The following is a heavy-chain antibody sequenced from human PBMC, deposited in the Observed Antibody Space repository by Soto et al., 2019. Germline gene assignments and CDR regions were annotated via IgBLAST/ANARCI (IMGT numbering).Heavy chain of an antibody. J-gene: IGHJ1*01. Sequence: QVQLVESGGGVVQPGRSLRLSCAASGFTFSSYGMHWVRQAPGKGLEWVAVIWYDGSNKYYADSVKGRFTISRDNSKNTLYLQMNSLRAEDTAVYYCARGGGSGQEYFQHWGQGTLVTVSS. V-gene: IGHV3-33*01. CDR1: GFTFSSYG. D-gene: IGHD6-19*01. CDR2: IWYDGSNK. CDR3: ARGGGSGQEYFQH.